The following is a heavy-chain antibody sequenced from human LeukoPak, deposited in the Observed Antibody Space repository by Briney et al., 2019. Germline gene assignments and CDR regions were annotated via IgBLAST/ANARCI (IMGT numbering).Heavy chain of an antibody. Sequence: SETLSLTCAVYGRSFSAYYWSWIRQPPGKGLEWIGEINHSGSTNNNPPLKSGVTISVAKSKTQFSLRLSSVTAADTAVYYCARGFGGIYSYGVRRFFWFDPWGQGTLVTVSS. D-gene: IGHD5-18*01. V-gene: IGHV4-34*01. J-gene: IGHJ5*02. CDR3: ARGFGGIYSYGVRRFFWFDP. CDR2: INHSGST. CDR1: GRSFSAYY.